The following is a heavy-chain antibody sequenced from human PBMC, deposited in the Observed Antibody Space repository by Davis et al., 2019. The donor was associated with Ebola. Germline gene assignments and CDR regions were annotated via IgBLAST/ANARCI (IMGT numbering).Heavy chain of an antibody. V-gene: IGHV4-34*01. J-gene: IGHJ2*01. D-gene: IGHD7-27*01. CDR3: ARPGDNWYFDL. CDR1: GGSISSYY. Sequence: SETLSLTCTVSGGSISSYYWSWIRQPPGKGLEWIGEINHSGSTNYNPSLKSRVTISVDTSKNQFSLKLSSVTAADTAVYYCARPGDNWYFDLWGRGTLVTVSS. CDR2: INHSGST.